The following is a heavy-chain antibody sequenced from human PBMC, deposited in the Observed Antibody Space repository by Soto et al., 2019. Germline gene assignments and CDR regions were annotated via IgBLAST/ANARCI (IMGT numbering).Heavy chain of an antibody. CDR1: GGSITTGGYY. CDR2: RYYSEST. CDR3: ARTKCSGGSCYSWSLDY. J-gene: IGHJ4*01. D-gene: IGHD2-15*01. V-gene: IGHV4-31*03. Sequence: LSLTCTVSGGSITTGGYYWRWIRQLPGKGLEWIGHRYYSESTYYNPSLKSRVSISLDTSKNQFSLKLSFVTAADTAMYYCARTKCSGGSCYSWSLDYWGHGTPVTISS.